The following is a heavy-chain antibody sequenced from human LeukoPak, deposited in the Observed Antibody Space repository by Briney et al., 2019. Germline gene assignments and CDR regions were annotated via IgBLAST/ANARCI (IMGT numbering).Heavy chain of an antibody. CDR3: ARDWPCSGGSCYEFDY. CDR1: GGTFSSYA. J-gene: IGHJ4*02. Sequence: ASVKVSCQASGGTFSSYAISWVRQAPGQGLEWMGVISPIFGTANYAQKFQGRVTTAADESTSTAYMELSSLRSEDTAVYYCARDWPCSGGSCYEFDYWGQGTLVTVSS. CDR2: ISPIFGTA. D-gene: IGHD2-15*01. V-gene: IGHV1-69*13.